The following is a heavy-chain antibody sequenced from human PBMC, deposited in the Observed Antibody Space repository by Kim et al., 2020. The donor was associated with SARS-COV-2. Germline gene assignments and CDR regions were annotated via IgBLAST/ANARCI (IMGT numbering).Heavy chain of an antibody. J-gene: IGHJ6*02. D-gene: IGHD6-19*01. Sequence: SVKVSCKASGGTFSSYAISWVRQAPGQGLEWMGGIIPIFGTANYAQKFQGRVTITADESTSTAYMELSSLRSEDTAVYYCARAAVAGTRVYYGMDVWGQGTTVTVSS. CDR1: GGTFSSYA. V-gene: IGHV1-69*13. CDR3: ARAAVAGTRVYYGMDV. CDR2: IIPIFGTA.